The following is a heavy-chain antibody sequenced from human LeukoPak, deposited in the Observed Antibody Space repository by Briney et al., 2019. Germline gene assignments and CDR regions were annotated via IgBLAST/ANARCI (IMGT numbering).Heavy chain of an antibody. D-gene: IGHD3-10*01. J-gene: IGHJ3*02. V-gene: IGHV1-2*02. CDR1: GYTFTGYY. CDR2: INPNSGGT. Sequence: ASVKVSCKASGYTFTGYYMHWVRQAPGQGLEWMGWINPNSGGTNYAQKFQGRVTMTRDTSISTAYMELSRLRSDDTAVYYCARSRWSHYYGSGSYSAFDIWGQGTMVTVSS. CDR3: ARSRWSHYYGSGSYSAFDI.